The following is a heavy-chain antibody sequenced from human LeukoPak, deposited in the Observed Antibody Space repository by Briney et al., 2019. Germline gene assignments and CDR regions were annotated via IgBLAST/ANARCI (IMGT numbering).Heavy chain of an antibody. CDR1: GESISNYF. CDR3: AGEDLNDASGFPTRSFDH. V-gene: IGHV4-4*09. J-gene: IGHJ4*02. D-gene: IGHD3-22*01. CDR2: IYPRGSP. Sequence: PSETLSLTLTVSGESISNYFWSWIRQPPGKGVEGIGYIYPRGSPTSNPPLRSRVTISADKSMNEFSLKLTSVTATDTAIYYCAGEDLNDASGFPTRSFDHWGQGTLVTVSS.